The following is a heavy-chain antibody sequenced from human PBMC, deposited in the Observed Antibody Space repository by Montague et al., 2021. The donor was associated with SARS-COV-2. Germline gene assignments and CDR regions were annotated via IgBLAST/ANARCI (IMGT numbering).Heavy chain of an antibody. CDR1: GGSISSYY. CDR3: ARWGLYSSSAGGYDY. Sequence: SETLSLTCTVSGGSISSYYWSWIRQPAGKGLEWIGYIYYSGSTNYNPSLKSRVTISVDTSKNQFSLKLSSVTAADTAVYYCARWGLYSSSAGGYDYWGQGTLVTVSS. J-gene: IGHJ4*02. CDR2: IYYSGST. V-gene: IGHV4-59*01. D-gene: IGHD6-6*01.